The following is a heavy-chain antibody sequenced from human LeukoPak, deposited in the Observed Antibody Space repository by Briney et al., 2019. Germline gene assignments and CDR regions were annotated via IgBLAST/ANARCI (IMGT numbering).Heavy chain of an antibody. CDR2: IYSDGST. CDR3: ARDRRIGGS. CDR1: GFTVSSNS. Sequence: PGGSLRLSCAASGFTVSSNSMTWVRQAPGKGLEWVSVIYSDGSTFYAASVKGRFIISRDNSKNTLYLQMNSLRVDDTAVYFCARDRRIGGSWGQGTLVTVSS. V-gene: IGHV3-53*01. D-gene: IGHD3-16*01. J-gene: IGHJ4*02.